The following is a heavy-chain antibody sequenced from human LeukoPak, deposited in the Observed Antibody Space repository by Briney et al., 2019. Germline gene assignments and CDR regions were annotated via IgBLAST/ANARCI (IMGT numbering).Heavy chain of an antibody. V-gene: IGHV4-34*01. J-gene: IGHJ3*02. CDR2: INHSGST. D-gene: IGHD3-22*01. Sequence: TPETLSLTCAVYGGSFSGYYWSWIRQPPGKGLEWIGEINHSGSTNYNPSLKSRVAISVDTSKNQFSLKLSSVTAADTAVYYCARGAPTYYDSSGYYRGAFDIWGQGTMVTVSS. CDR1: GGSFSGYY. CDR3: ARGAPTYYDSSGYYRGAFDI.